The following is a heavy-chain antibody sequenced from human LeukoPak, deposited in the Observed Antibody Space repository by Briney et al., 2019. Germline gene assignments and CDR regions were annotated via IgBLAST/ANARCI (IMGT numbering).Heavy chain of an antibody. J-gene: IGHJ4*02. CDR3: AKVAIGYCSGGSCYWAYFFDY. Sequence: GGSLRLSCAASGFTFSSYAMSWVRQAPGKGLEWVSAISGSGGSTYYADSVKGRFTISRDNSKNTPYLQMNSLRAEDTAVYYCAKVAIGYCSGGSCYWAYFFDYWGQGTLVTVSS. CDR1: GFTFSSYA. CDR2: ISGSGGST. D-gene: IGHD2-15*01. V-gene: IGHV3-23*01.